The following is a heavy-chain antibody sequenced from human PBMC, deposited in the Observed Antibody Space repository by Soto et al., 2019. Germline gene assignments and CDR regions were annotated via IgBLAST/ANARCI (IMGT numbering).Heavy chain of an antibody. V-gene: IGHV4-39*01. CDR3: ARLQITIYGAVLPAFLDH. D-gene: IGHD3-3*01. Sequence: PSETLSLTCTVSGGSISSRSYYWGWIRQPPGKGLEWIGNVYYSGSTYYNPSLKSRVTISVDTSKNQFSLRLSSVTAADTAVYYCARLQITIYGAVLPAFLDHWGQGTLVTVSS. CDR1: GGSISSRSYY. CDR2: VYYSGST. J-gene: IGHJ4*02.